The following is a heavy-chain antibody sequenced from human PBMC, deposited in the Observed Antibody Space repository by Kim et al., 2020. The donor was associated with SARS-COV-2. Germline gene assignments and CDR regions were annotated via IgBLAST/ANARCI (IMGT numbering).Heavy chain of an antibody. D-gene: IGHD2-2*01. J-gene: IGHJ6*02. CDR3: ARDGPGVVPAAIRAYYYYGMDV. CDR2: IYYSGST. CDR1: GGSISSYY. Sequence: SETLSLTCTVSGGSISSYYWSWIRQPPGKGLEWIGYIYYSGSTNYNPSLKSRVTISVDTSKNQFSLKLSSVTAADTAVYYCARDGPGVVPAAIRAYYYYGMDVWGQGTTVTVSS. V-gene: IGHV4-59*01.